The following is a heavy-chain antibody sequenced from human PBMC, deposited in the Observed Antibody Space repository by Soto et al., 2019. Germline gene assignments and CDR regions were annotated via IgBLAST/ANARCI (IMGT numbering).Heavy chain of an antibody. CDR1: GFTFSSYW. Sequence: EVQLVESGGDLVQPGGSLRLSCAASGFTFSSYWMHWVRQGPGKGLVWVSRIHPDGSSTTYADSVKGRYTISRDNAENTLYLQMSSLRAEDTAVYYCARAVSGRYVYFDLWGRGTPVTVSS. CDR2: IHPDGSST. D-gene: IGHD1-26*01. CDR3: ARAVSGRYVYFDL. J-gene: IGHJ2*01. V-gene: IGHV3-74*01.